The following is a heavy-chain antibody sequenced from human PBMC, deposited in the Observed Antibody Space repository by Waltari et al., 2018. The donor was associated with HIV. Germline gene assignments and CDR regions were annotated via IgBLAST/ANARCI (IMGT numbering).Heavy chain of an antibody. CDR1: GDSITSGNFY. Sequence: QVQLQESGPGLVKPSQTLSLTCTVSGDSITSGNFYWTWIRPHPEKGLEWIGHIYYSGSTYSNPSLKTRIDISLDTSMNHFSLNLTSVTAADTAVYYCARGFVGRYSGHDYVWDYWGQGILVTVSS. CDR3: ARGFVGRYSGHDYVWDY. V-gene: IGHV4-31*03. J-gene: IGHJ4*02. D-gene: IGHD5-12*01. CDR2: IYYSGST.